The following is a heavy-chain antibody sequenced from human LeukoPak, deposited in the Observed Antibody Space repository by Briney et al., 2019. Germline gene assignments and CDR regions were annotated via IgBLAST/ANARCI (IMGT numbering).Heavy chain of an antibody. V-gene: IGHV3-21*01. Sequence: PGGSLRLSCAASGFTFSSYSMNWIRQAPGQGLEWVSSISGSSSYIYYADSVKGRFTISRANAKNSLYLQMNSLRAEDTAVYYCARDQSSVAGTTYNWFDPWGQGTLVTVSS. CDR1: GFTFSSYS. CDR2: ISGSSSYI. CDR3: ARDQSSVAGTTYNWFDP. J-gene: IGHJ5*02. D-gene: IGHD6-19*01.